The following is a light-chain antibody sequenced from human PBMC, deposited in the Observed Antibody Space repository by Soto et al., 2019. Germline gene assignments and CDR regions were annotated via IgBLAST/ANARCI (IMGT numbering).Light chain of an antibody. CDR3: QSYDSSNDV. CDR2: EDN. J-gene: IGLJ2*01. CDR1: SGSIASNY. Sequence: VLTQPHSVSESPGKTVTISCTRSSGSIASNYVQWYQQRPGSAPTTVIYEDNQRPSGVPDRFSGSIDSSSNSASLTISGLKTEDEADYYCQSYDSSNDVFGGGTKLTVL. V-gene: IGLV6-57*03.